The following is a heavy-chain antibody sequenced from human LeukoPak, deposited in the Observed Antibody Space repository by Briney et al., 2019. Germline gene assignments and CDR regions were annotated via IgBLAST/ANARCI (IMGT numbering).Heavy chain of an antibody. CDR1: GFTFSSYA. J-gene: IGHJ4*02. CDR3: ARSRREYQLLIPFDY. D-gene: IGHD2-2*01. Sequence: GGSLRLSCAASGFTFSSYAMHWVRQAPGKGLEYVSAISSNGGSTYYANSVKGRFTISRDNSKNTLYLQMGSLRAEDTAVYYCARSRREYQLLIPFDYWGQGTLVTVSS. V-gene: IGHV3-64*01. CDR2: ISSNGGST.